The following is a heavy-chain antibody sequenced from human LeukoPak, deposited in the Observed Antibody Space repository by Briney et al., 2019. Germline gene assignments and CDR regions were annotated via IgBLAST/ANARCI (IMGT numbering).Heavy chain of an antibody. V-gene: IGHV1-2*02. J-gene: IGHJ4*02. Sequence: ASVKVSCKASGYTFSTYGISWVRQAPGQGLEWMGWINPNSGGTNYAQKFQGRVTMTRDTSISTAYMELSRLRSDDTAVYYCARVRRIVVAGYYFDYWGQGTLVTVSS. CDR2: INPNSGGT. CDR3: ARVRRIVVAGYYFDY. CDR1: GYTFSTYG. D-gene: IGHD2-15*01.